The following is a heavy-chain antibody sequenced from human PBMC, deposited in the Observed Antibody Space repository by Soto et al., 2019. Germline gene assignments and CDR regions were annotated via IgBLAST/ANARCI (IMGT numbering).Heavy chain of an antibody. D-gene: IGHD3-10*01. CDR2: IYTGGST. Sequence: QVQLRESGPGLVKPSETLSLTYTVSGGSINTYYWSWIRQPAGKGLEWIGRIYTGGSTNYNPSLKNRVTMSIDTSKNQFSLRLSSVTAADTAVYFCARVSGNYYGSGSYSLDYWGQGTLVTVSS. CDR1: GGSINTYY. J-gene: IGHJ4*02. V-gene: IGHV4-4*07. CDR3: ARVSGNYYGSGSYSLDY.